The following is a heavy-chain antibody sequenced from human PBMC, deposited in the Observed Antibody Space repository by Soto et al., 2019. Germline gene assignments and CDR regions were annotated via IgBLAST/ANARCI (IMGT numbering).Heavy chain of an antibody. D-gene: IGHD3-16*01. CDR2: IIPIFGTA. Sequence: ASVKVSCKASGGTFSSYAISWVRQAPGQGLEWMGGIIPIFGTANYAQKFQGRVTITADESTSTAYMELSSLRSEDTAVYYCALRRGNFYYYYGMDVWGQGTTVTVSS. V-gene: IGHV1-69*13. CDR1: GGTFSSYA. CDR3: ALRRGNFYYYYGMDV. J-gene: IGHJ6*02.